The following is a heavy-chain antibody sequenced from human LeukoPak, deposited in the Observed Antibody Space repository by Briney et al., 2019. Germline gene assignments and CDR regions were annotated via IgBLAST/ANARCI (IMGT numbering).Heavy chain of an antibody. V-gene: IGHV4-30-4*01. CDR1: GGSISSGDYY. CDR2: IYYSGST. D-gene: IGHD4-17*01. J-gene: IGHJ5*02. Sequence: SETLSLTCTVSGGSISSGDYYWSWIRQPPGKGLEWIGYIYYSGSTYYNPSLKSRVTISVDTSKNQFSLKLSSVTAADTAVYYCARVPHFGDYGWFDPWGQGTLVTVSS. CDR3: ARVPHFGDYGWFDP.